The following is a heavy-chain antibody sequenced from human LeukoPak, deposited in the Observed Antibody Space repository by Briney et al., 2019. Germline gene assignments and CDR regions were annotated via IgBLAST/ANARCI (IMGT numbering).Heavy chain of an antibody. J-gene: IGHJ4*02. CDR1: GFTFSSYW. V-gene: IGHV3-66*01. Sequence: GGSLRLSCAASGFTFSSYWMHWVRQAPGKGLEWVSSIYSGGSTYYADSVKGRFTVSRDNSKNTLYLQMNSLRAEDTAVYYCARERGGYYERNGYSDYWGQGTLVTVSS. CDR2: IYSGGST. CDR3: ARERGGYYERNGYSDY. D-gene: IGHD3-22*01.